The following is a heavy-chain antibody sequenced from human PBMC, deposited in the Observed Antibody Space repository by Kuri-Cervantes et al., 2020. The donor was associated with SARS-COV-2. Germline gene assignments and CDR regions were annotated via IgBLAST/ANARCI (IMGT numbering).Heavy chain of an antibody. V-gene: IGHV4-59*01. Sequence: SEILSLTCTVSDGSISNYYWSWIRQPPGKGLEWIGYIYHSGSTNYNPSLNSRVTISIDTSKNQFALRPSTVTAADTAVYYCARGGTYYYDRSGFDWFDPWGQGTLVTVSS. J-gene: IGHJ5*02. CDR3: ARGGTYYYDRSGFDWFDP. CDR2: IYHSGST. D-gene: IGHD3-22*01. CDR1: DGSISNYY.